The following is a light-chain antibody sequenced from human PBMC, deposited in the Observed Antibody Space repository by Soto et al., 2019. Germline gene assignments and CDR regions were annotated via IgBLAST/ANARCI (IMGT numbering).Light chain of an antibody. CDR3: QHYGGSFI. CDR1: QSINSKS. V-gene: IGKV3-20*01. Sequence: EIVLTQSPGTLSLSPGEGATVSCRVSQSINSKSLVWYQRKFGQAPRPLIYNTSTRATGIPDRFSGSGSGTDFTLSISGLEPKDFAVYYCQHYGGSFIFGPGTKVDFK. J-gene: IGKJ3*01. CDR2: NTS.